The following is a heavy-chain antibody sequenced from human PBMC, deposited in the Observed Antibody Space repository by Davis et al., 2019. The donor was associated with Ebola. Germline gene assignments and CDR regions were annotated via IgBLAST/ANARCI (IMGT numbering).Heavy chain of an antibody. CDR1: VITFSSYA. V-gene: IGHV3-23*01. J-gene: IGHJ3*01. CDR3: AKTRSDWWNDALDL. D-gene: IGHD6-19*01. Sequence: GESLKISCTDSVITFSSYAMTWVRQAPGKGLEWVSAISGSGGSTYYADSVKGRFTISRDNSKKTLYLQMNSLRAEDTAVYFCAKTRSDWWNDALDLWGQGTKVTVSS. CDR2: ISGSGGST.